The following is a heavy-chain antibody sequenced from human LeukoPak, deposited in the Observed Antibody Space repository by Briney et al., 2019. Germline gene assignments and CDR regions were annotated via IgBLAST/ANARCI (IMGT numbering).Heavy chain of an antibody. V-gene: IGHV3-48*03. CDR3: ASGITMVRGPTHFDY. CDR2: ISNSGATI. D-gene: IGHD3-10*01. J-gene: IGHJ4*02. Sequence: PGGSLRLSCAASGFTFSYYEMNWVRQAPGEGLEWVSYISNSGATIYYADSVKGRFTISRDNAKSSLFLQMNSLRAEDTGVYYCASGITMVRGPTHFDYWGQGTLVTVSS. CDR1: GFTFSYYE.